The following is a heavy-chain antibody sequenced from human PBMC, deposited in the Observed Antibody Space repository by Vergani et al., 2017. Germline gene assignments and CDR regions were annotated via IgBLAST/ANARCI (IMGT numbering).Heavy chain of an antibody. Sequence: EVQLVESGGGLVQPGGSLRLSCAASGFPFSSYWMSWVRQAPGKGLEWVANIKQDGSEKYYVDSVKGRFTISRDNAKNSLYLQMNSLRAEDTAVYYCARHGYCTNGVCFDYWGQGTLVTVSS. CDR2: IKQDGSEK. J-gene: IGHJ4*02. V-gene: IGHV3-7*01. CDR3: ARHGYCTNGVCFDY. CDR1: GFPFSSYW. D-gene: IGHD2-8*01.